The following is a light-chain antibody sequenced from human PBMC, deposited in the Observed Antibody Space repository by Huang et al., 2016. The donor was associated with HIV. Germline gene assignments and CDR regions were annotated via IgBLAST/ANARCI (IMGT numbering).Light chain of an antibody. CDR1: QSISSK. J-gene: IGKJ3*01. CDR2: GAS. CDR3: QQYNNWPFT. V-gene: IGKV3-15*01. Sequence: ERVMTQSPVTLSVSPGERATFSCRASQSISSKLAWYQQKPGQAPRLLIYGASTRATGIPARFSGSGSGKEFTLNISSLQSEDFAVYYCQQYNNWPFTFGPGTRVDIK.